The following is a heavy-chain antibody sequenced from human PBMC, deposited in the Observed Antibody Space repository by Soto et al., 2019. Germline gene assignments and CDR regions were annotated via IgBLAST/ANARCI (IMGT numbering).Heavy chain of an antibody. D-gene: IGHD4-17*01. V-gene: IGHV3-15*01. CDR1: GFTFSNAW. Sequence: PGGSLRLSCAASGFTFSNAWMSWVRQAPGKGLEWVGRIKSKTDGETTDYAAPVKGRFTISRDDSKNTLYLQMNSLKTEDTAVYYCTKPTTYYYYGMDVWRQGTTVTVSS. CDR3: TKPTTYYYYGMDV. J-gene: IGHJ6*02. CDR2: IKSKTDGETT.